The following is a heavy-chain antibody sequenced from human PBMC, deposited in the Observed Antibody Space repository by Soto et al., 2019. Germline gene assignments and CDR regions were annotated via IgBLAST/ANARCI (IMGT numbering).Heavy chain of an antibody. V-gene: IGHV3-30*03. CDR3: ASNLAGGFGPYFDY. Sequence: GGSLRLSCAASGFTFSSYGMHWVRQAPGKGLEWVAVISYDGSNKYYADSVKGRFTISRDNSKNTLYLQMNSLRAEDTAVYYCASNLAGGFGPYFDYWGQGTLVTVSS. D-gene: IGHD3-10*01. J-gene: IGHJ4*02. CDR1: GFTFSSYG. CDR2: ISYDGSNK.